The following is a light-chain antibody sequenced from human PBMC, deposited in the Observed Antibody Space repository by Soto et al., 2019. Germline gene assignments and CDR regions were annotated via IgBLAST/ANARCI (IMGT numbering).Light chain of an antibody. J-gene: IGKJ1*01. CDR1: QSISNW. CDR2: QAS. CDR3: QHYKSYSP. V-gene: IGKV1-5*03. Sequence: DVQLTQSPSTLSASVGDRVTITCRASQSISNWLAWYQQKPGNAPKLLIYQASNLESGVPSRFSGTGSGTEFTLTISNLQPDDFATYYCQHYKSYSPFDQGTKVDIK.